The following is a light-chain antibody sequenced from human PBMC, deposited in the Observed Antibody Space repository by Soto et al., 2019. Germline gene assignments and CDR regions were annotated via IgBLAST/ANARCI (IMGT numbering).Light chain of an antibody. CDR1: SSNIGNNY. CDR2: RND. J-gene: IGLJ1*01. CDR3: AAWDASLSGSYV. Sequence: QSVLTQPPSASGTPGQRVSVSCSGSSSNIGNNYVFWYQHLPGTAPKLLIYRNDQRPSGVSARFSGSKSGTSASLAISGLRSEDEADYYCAAWDASLSGSYVFGPGTKLTVL. V-gene: IGLV1-47*01.